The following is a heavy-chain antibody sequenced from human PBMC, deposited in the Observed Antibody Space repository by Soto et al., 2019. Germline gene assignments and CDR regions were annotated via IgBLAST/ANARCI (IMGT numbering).Heavy chain of an antibody. CDR2: ISYDGSNK. CDR3: ARHGSIAVAAISSGGYFDY. J-gene: IGHJ4*02. V-gene: IGHV3-30*03. CDR1: GFTFSSYG. D-gene: IGHD6-19*01. Sequence: QVQLVESGGGVVQPGRSLRLSCAASGFTFSSYGMHWVRQAPGKGLEWVAVISYDGSNKYYADSVKGRFTISRDNSKNARYLQMNSLRAEDTAVDYCARHGSIAVAAISSGGYFDYWGQGTLVTVSS.